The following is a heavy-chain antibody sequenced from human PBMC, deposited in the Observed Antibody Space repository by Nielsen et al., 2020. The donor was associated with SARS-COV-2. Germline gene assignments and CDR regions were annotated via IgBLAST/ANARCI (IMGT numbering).Heavy chain of an antibody. CDR1: GLTFNIYA. CDR2: ISSSGSKT. J-gene: IGHJ3*01. CDR3: ATWGTYGDLDAFHF. V-gene: IGHV3-23*01. Sequence: GESLKISCAVSGLTFNIYAMSWVRQTPGKGLEWVSGISSSGSKTHDADSAKGRFIISRDNSKNTLYLQMNSRRAEDTAVYYCATWGTYGDLDAFHFWGQGTMVTVSS. D-gene: IGHD4-17*01.